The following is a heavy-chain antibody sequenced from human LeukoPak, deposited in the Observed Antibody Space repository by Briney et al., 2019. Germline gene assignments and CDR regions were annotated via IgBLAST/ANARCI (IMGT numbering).Heavy chain of an antibody. D-gene: IGHD2-2*01. CDR1: GVSISIYY. CDR2: IYYSGST. V-gene: IGHV4-59*01. Sequence: PSETLSLTCTVSGVSISIYYWSWIPQPPGKGLEWIGYIYYSGSTNYNPSLKSRVTISVDTSKNQFSLKLSSVNAADTAVYYCARDHTYCSSSSCHAGFDYWGQGTLVTVSS. J-gene: IGHJ4*02. CDR3: ARDHTYCSSSSCHAGFDY.